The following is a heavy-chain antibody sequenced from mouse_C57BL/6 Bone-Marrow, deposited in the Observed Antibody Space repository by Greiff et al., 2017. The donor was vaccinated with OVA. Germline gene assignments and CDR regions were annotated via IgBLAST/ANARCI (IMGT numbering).Heavy chain of an antibody. CDR1: GYTFTSYG. J-gene: IGHJ4*01. CDR3: ARVTTVVAQYYYAMDY. CDR2: IYPRSGNT. D-gene: IGHD1-1*01. Sequence: QVQLQQSGAELARPGASVKLSCKASGYTFTSYGISWVKQRTGQGLEWIGEIYPRSGNTYYNEKFKGKATLTADKSSSTAYMELRSLTSEDSAVYFCARVTTVVAQYYYAMDYWGQGTSVTVSS. V-gene: IGHV1-81*01.